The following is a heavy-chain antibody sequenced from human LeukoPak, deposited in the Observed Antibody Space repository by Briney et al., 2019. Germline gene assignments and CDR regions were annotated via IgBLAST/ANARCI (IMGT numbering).Heavy chain of an antibody. J-gene: IGHJ3*02. CDR3: ASTYSGSYGENAFDI. D-gene: IGHD1-26*01. CDR1: GGTFSSYA. Sequence: SVKVSCKASGGTFSSYAISWVRQAPGQGLEWMGRIIPISGIANYAQKFQGRVTITADKSTSTAYMELSSLRSEDTAVYYCASTYSGSYGENAFDIWGQGTMVTVSS. V-gene: IGHV1-69*04. CDR2: IIPISGIA.